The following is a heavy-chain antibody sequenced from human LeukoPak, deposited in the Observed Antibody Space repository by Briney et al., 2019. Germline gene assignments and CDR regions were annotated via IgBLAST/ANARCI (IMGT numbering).Heavy chain of an antibody. J-gene: IGHJ5*02. CDR1: GFDFTSYY. D-gene: IGHD2-8*01. CDR3: ARNGAPVRP. Sequence: ASVKVSCKTSGFDFTSYYVHWVRRAPGRGLEWLGIINPSDGVMELAPQFNGRIIMTRDTSTTTPYMELRRLTFDDTADYFCARNGAPVRPWGQGTRVTVSS. V-gene: IGHV1-2*02. CDR2: INPSDGVM.